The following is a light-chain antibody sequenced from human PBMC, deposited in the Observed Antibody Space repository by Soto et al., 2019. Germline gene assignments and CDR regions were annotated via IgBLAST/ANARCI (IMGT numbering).Light chain of an antibody. J-gene: IGLJ2*01. CDR2: DVS. V-gene: IGLV2-14*01. CDR1: SSDVGGYNY. CDR3: GSYTSSSTHVV. Sequence: QSALTQPASVSGSPGQSITISCTGTSSDVGGYNYVSWYQQHPGKAPKLMIYDVSNRPSGVSNRFSGSTSGNTASLTISGRQAEDEADDDCGSYTSSSTHVVFGGGTTLTVL.